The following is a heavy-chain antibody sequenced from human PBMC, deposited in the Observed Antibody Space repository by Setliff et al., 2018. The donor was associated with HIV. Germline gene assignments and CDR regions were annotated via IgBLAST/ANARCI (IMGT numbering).Heavy chain of an antibody. D-gene: IGHD3-16*01. Sequence: LSLTCTVSGGSISSYHWSWIRQPPGKRLEWIGYIYYTGSTNYNPSLKSRVTISLDTSKNQFSLNLSSATAADTAVYYCARHNVITYGGLLFDYYYYGLDVWGHGTTVTVSS. J-gene: IGHJ6*02. CDR1: GGSISSYH. CDR2: IYYTGST. CDR3: ARHNVITYGGLLFDYYYYGLDV. V-gene: IGHV4-59*01.